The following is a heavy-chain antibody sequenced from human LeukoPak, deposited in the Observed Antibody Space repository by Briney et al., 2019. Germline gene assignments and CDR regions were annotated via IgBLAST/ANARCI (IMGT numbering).Heavy chain of an antibody. D-gene: IGHD3-22*01. CDR3: ARVFRLYYYDSSGAPYFDY. CDR1: GFTFSSYW. Sequence: GGSLRLSCAASGFTFSSYWMSWVRQAPGKGLEWVANIKQDGSEKYYVDSVKGRFTISRDNAKNSLYLQMNSLRAEDTAVYYCARVFRLYYYDSSGAPYFDYWGQGTLVTVSS. CDR2: IKQDGSEK. J-gene: IGHJ4*02. V-gene: IGHV3-7*01.